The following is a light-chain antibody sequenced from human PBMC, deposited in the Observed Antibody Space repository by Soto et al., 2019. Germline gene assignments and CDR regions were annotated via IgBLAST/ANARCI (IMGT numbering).Light chain of an antibody. CDR3: QQYNNWPLA. CDR1: QSVSSN. J-gene: IGKJ1*01. Sequence: EIVMTQSPATLSVSPGERATLSCRASQSVSSNLAGYQQKPGQAPRLLIYGASTRATGIPARFSGSGSGTEFTLTISSLQSEDFAVCYCQQYNNWPLAVGQGTKVQIK. V-gene: IGKV3-15*01. CDR2: GAS.